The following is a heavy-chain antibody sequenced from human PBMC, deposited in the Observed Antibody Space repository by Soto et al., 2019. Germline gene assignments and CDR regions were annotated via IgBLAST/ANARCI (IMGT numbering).Heavy chain of an antibody. J-gene: IGHJ4*02. Sequence: EVQLLESGGGLVQPGGSLRLSCTASGFTFSDHAMTWVRQAPGKGLEWVSGISGGGSGAYYADSVKGRFTVSRANSKNTLFLQMDSLRAEDTAVYYCAIDLWCYTHWGQGTLVTVSS. CDR1: GFTFSDHA. CDR2: ISGGGSGA. V-gene: IGHV3-23*01. D-gene: IGHD3-16*02. CDR3: AIDLWCYTH.